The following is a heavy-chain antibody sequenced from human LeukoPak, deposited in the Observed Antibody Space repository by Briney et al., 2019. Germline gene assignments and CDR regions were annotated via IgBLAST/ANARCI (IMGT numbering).Heavy chain of an antibody. D-gene: IGHD3-22*01. CDR1: GFTFSNYW. CDR2: IKTDGSEK. J-gene: IGHJ1*01. CDR3: ATYSSLNRREFQY. V-gene: IGHV3-7*01. Sequence: GGSLRLSCEGSGFTFSNYWMGWVRQAPGKGLQWVANIKTDGSEKYYVDSVKGRFTISRDNAKNSLHLQMNSLRAEDTAVYYCATYSSLNRREFQYWGQGTLLTVSS.